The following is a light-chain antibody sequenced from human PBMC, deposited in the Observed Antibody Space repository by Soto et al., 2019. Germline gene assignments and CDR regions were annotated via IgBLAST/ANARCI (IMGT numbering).Light chain of an antibody. Sequence: DIQMTQSPSTLSASVGDSVTITCRDSQSISNSLAWYQQKPGKAPNLLIYKASSLESGVPSRFSGSGSGTEFTLTISSLQPDDFATYYCRQYVSYPVTFGGGTKVEMK. CDR1: QSISNS. CDR2: KAS. CDR3: RQYVSYPVT. V-gene: IGKV1-5*03. J-gene: IGKJ4*01.